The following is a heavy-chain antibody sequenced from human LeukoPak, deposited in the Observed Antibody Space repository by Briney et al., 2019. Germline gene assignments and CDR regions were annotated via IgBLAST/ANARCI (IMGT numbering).Heavy chain of an antibody. D-gene: IGHD5-18*01. V-gene: IGHV3-30*04. CDR1: GFTFSSYA. CDR2: ISYGESNK. J-gene: IGHJ4*02. Sequence: GGSLTLSCAASGFTFSSYARHWLRQAPGKGLVWGPDISYGESNKYYADSGKGRFTISRHKSKNTLYLQMNSLRAEDTGVYYCARASGYRYGYLDDGRQGTLVTVSS. CDR3: ARASGYRYGYLDD.